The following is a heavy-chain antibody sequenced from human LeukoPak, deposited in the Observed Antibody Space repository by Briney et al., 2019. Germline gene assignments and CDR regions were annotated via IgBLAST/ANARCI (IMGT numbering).Heavy chain of an antibody. CDR2: FDPEDGET. CDR3: ATGQSTMVRGVIITRPLDY. J-gene: IGHJ4*02. CDR1: GYTLTELS. D-gene: IGHD3-10*01. V-gene: IGHV1-24*01. Sequence: GASVKVSCKVSGYTLTELSMHWVRQAPGKGLEWMGGFDPEDGETIYAQKFQGRVTMTEDTSTDTAYMELSSLRSEDTAVYYCATGQSTMVRGVIITRPLDYWGQGTLVTVSS.